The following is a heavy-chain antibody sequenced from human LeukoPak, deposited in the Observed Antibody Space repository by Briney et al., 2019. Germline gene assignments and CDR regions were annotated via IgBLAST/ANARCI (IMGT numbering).Heavy chain of an antibody. Sequence: GGSLRLSCAASGFTFSDYSMNWVRQAAGKGLEWVSYISFSVNTKYYGDSVKGRFTISRDNAKNSLYLHMDSLRAEGTAVYYCARGAYSSGWAYFDHWGQGTLVTVSS. V-gene: IGHV3-48*04. CDR1: GFTFSDYS. CDR3: ARGAYSSGWAYFDH. J-gene: IGHJ4*02. CDR2: ISFSVNTK. D-gene: IGHD6-19*01.